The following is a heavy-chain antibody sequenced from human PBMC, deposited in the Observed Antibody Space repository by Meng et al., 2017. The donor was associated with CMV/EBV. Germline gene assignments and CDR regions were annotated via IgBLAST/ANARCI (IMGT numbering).Heavy chain of an antibody. V-gene: IGHV1-18*01. CDR1: GDTVLSDA. D-gene: IGHD3-10*01. Sequence: GRLVQAGAGVKKAGACGWVSCKASGDTVLSDAISWVRQAPGQGLAWMGWISDYNGNTNYAQKLQGRVTMTTDLSTSAAYVELRSLRFVDRAVYYCARAWVGEEYYFDYWGQGTLVTVSS. J-gene: IGHJ4*02. CDR2: ISDYNGNT. CDR3: ARAWVGEEYYFDY.